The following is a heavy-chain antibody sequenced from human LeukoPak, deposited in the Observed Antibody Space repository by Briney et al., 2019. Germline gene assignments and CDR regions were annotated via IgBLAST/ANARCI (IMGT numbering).Heavy chain of an antibody. V-gene: IGHV4-4*07. CDR2: IYTSGST. Sequence: SETLSLTCTVSGGSISSYYWSWIRQPAGKGLEWIGRIYTSGSTNYNPSLKSRVTMSVDTSKNQFSLKLSSVTAADTAVYYCARTHIVVVTAISMWFDPWGQGTLVTVSS. CDR1: GGSISSYY. J-gene: IGHJ5*02. CDR3: ARTHIVVVTAISMWFDP. D-gene: IGHD2-21*02.